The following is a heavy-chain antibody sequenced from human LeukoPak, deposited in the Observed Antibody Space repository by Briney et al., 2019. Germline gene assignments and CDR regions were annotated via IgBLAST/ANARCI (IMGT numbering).Heavy chain of an antibody. CDR3: VCGSGSYYNGLPLDY. J-gene: IGHJ4*02. Sequence: GASVKVSCKASGGTFSSYAISWVRQAPGHGLEWMGRIIPILGIANYAQKFQGRVTITADKSTSTAYMELSSLRSEDTAVYYCVCGSGSYYNGLPLDYWGQGTLVTVSS. D-gene: IGHD3-10*01. CDR2: IIPILGIA. CDR1: GGTFSSYA. V-gene: IGHV1-69*04.